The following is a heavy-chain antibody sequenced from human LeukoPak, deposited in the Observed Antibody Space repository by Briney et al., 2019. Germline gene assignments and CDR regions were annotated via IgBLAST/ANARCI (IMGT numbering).Heavy chain of an antibody. D-gene: IGHD6-13*01. J-gene: IGHJ4*02. CDR1: GGSTNSHY. CDR3: ASRPAGTTWYGIFDY. Sequence: SETLSLTCTVSGGSTNSHYWSWIRQPPGERLEWIGYIFNRGSTNYNPSLRSRVSMSVDTSRDQYSLRLSSVTAADTAIYYCASRPAGTTWYGIFDYWSQGTLVTVSS. V-gene: IGHV4-59*11. CDR2: IFNRGST.